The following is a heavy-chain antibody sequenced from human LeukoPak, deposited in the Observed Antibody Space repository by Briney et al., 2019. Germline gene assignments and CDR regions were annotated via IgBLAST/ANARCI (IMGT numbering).Heavy chain of an antibody. J-gene: IGHJ3*02. V-gene: IGHV4-30-2*01. CDR3: ARGDAFDI. CDR1: GGSISSGGYY. Sequence: SQTLSLTCTVSGGSISSGGYYWSWIRQPPGKGLEWIGYIYHSGSTYYNPSLKSRVTISVDRSKNQFSLKLSSVTAADTAVYYCARGDAFDIWGQGTMVTVSS. CDR2: IYHSGST.